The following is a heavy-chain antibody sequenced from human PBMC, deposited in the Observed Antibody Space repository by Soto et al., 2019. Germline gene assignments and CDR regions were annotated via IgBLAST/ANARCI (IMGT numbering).Heavy chain of an antibody. V-gene: IGHV1-18*01. CDR1: GYTFTSYG. CDR2: ISAYNGNT. CDR3: ARVKYSPSYDYYSGMDV. Sequence: QVQLVQSGAEVKKPGASVKVSCKASGYTFTSYGISWVRQAPGQGLEWMGWISAYNGNTNYAQKLQGRGTMTTDPSTSTAHMELRSRRSDDTAVYYCARVKYSPSYDYYSGMDVWGQGTTVTVSS. D-gene: IGHD5-18*01. J-gene: IGHJ6*02.